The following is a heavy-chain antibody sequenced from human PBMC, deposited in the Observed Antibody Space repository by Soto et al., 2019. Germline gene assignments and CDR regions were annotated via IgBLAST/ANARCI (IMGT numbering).Heavy chain of an antibody. CDR1: GGSIISYY. CDR2: IYYSGST. D-gene: IGHD3-10*01. Sequence: TSETLSLTCTVAGGSIISYYWSWIRQPPGKGLEWIGYIYYSGSTNYNPSLKSRVTISVDTSKNQFSLKLSSVTAADTAVYYCARLWFGELFYYYSYMDVWGKGTTVTVSS. J-gene: IGHJ6*03. V-gene: IGHV4-59*08. CDR3: ARLWFGELFYYYSYMDV.